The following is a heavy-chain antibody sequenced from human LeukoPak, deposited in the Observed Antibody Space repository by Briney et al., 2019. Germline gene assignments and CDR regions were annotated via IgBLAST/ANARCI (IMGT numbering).Heavy chain of an antibody. D-gene: IGHD3-10*01. Sequence: GGYLRLSCAASGFTFSDYYKSWIRQAPGKGLEGVSYISSSGSTIYYADSVKGRFTISRYNAKNSLYLQMNSLRAEDTAVYYCARGAVLLWFGESAGDAFDIWGEGTMVTVSS. J-gene: IGHJ3*02. V-gene: IGHV3-11*01. CDR1: GFTFSDYY. CDR3: ARGAVLLWFGESAGDAFDI. CDR2: ISSSGSTI.